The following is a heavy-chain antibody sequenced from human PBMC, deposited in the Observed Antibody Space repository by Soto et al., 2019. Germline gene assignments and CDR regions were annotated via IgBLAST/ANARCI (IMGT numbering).Heavy chain of an antibody. Sequence: ASGKVSCKASGYTFTSYYMHWVRQAPGQGLEWMGIINPSGGSTSYAQKFQGRVTMTRDTSTSTVYMELSSLRSEDTAVYYCAREYCSSTSCYWFDPWGQGTLVTVSS. CDR1: GYTFTSYY. V-gene: IGHV1-46*01. CDR2: INPSGGST. J-gene: IGHJ5*02. D-gene: IGHD2-2*01. CDR3: AREYCSSTSCYWFDP.